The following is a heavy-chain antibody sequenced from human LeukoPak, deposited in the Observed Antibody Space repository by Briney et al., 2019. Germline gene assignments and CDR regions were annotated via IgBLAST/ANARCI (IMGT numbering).Heavy chain of an antibody. V-gene: IGHV3-30*18. J-gene: IGHJ4*02. Sequence: PGGSLRLSCAASGFTFSSYGMHWVRQAPGKGLEWVAVTSYDGSNKDYADSVKGRFTISRDNSKNTLYLQMNSLRTEGTAVYYCAKRLGDYFDYWGQGTLVTVSS. CDR3: AKRLGDYFDY. CDR1: GFTFSSYG. D-gene: IGHD3-22*01. CDR2: TSYDGSNK.